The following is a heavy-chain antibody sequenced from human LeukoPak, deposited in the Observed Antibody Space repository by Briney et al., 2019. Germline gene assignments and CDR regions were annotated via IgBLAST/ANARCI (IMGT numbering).Heavy chain of an antibody. J-gene: IGHJ6*02. CDR1: GGSISSGGYY. V-gene: IGHV4-30-4*01. Sequence: TLSLTCTVSGGSISSGGYYWSWIRQPPGKGLEWLGYIYYSGSTYYNPSLKSRATISVDTSKNQFSLKMSSVTAADTAVYYCVRSNYCDFWSGYGMDVWGQGTTVTVSS. D-gene: IGHD3-3*01. CDR2: IYYSGST. CDR3: VRSNYCDFWSGYGMDV.